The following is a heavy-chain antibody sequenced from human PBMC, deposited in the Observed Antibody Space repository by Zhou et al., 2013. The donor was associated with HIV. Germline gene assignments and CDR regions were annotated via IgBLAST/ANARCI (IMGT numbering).Heavy chain of an antibody. J-gene: IGHJ3*02. V-gene: IGHV4-59*11. CDR2: IYYSGST. CDR3: ARDRGLLSYDAFDI. CDR1: GGSISSHY. Sequence: VQLQESGPGLVKPSETLSLTCTVSGGSISSHYWSWIRQPPGKGLEWIGYIYYSGSTNYNPSLKSRVTITVDTSKSQFSLKLSSVTAADTAVYYCARDRGLLSYDAFDIWGQGTMVTVSS. D-gene: IGHD2-21*01.